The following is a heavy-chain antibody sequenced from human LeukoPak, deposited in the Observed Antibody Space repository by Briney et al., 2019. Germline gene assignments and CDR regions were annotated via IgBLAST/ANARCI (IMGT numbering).Heavy chain of an antibody. CDR3: ARGPVTRFEI. Sequence: GGSLRLSCAASGFTVSSNYMSWVRQAPGKGLEWVSLINSGGSTYYPESVKGRLTISGDNSKNTLFLQMKSLRAEDTAVYYCARGPVTRFEIWGQGTMVTVSS. CDR2: INSGGST. CDR1: GFTVSSNY. J-gene: IGHJ3*02. V-gene: IGHV3-53*01. D-gene: IGHD1-14*01.